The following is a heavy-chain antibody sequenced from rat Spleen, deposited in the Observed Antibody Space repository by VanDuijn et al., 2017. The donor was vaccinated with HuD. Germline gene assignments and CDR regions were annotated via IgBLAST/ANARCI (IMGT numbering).Heavy chain of an antibody. D-gene: IGHD1-8*01. CDR3: ARHETTVADWYFDF. V-gene: IGHV5S23*01. Sequence: EVQLVESGGGLVQPGRSLKLSCAASGFTFSDYTMAWVRQAPTKGLEWVASISTGGGNTYYRDSVKGRFTISRDNAKSTLYLQMDSLRSEDTATYYCARHETTVADWYFDFWGPGTMVTVSS. CDR2: ISTGGGNT. CDR1: GFTFSDYT. J-gene: IGHJ1*01.